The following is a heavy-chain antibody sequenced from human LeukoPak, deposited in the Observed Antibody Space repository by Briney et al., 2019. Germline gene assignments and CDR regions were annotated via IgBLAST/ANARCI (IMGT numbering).Heavy chain of an antibody. V-gene: IGHV1-2*02. CDR1: GYTFTGYY. D-gene: IGHD6-19*01. Sequence: VASVKVSCKASGYTFTGYYMHWVRQAPGQGLEWMGWINPNSGGTNYAQNFQDRVTMTRDTSISTAYMELSRLRSDDTAVYYCARDWGSGSNGDYWGQGTLVTVSS. CDR3: ARDWGSGSNGDY. J-gene: IGHJ4*02. CDR2: INPNSGGT.